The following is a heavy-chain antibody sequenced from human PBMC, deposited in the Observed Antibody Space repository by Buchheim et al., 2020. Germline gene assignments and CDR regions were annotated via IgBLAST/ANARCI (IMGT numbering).Heavy chain of an antibody. CDR3: ARAGSKQWLGHMDV. D-gene: IGHD6-19*01. J-gene: IGHJ6*02. CDR1: GFTFSSYG. Sequence: QVQLVESGGGVVQPGRSLRLSCAASGFTFSSYGMHWVRQAPGKGLEWVAVIWYDGSNKYSADSVKGRFTISRDNSKNTLYLQMNSLRAEDTAVYYCARAGSKQWLGHMDVWGQGTT. V-gene: IGHV3-33*01. CDR2: IWYDGSNK.